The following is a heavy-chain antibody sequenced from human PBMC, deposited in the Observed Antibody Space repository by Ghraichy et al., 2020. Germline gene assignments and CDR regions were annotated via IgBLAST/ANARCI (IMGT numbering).Heavy chain of an antibody. CDR2: ISSSSSTI. CDR1: GFTFSSYS. V-gene: IGHV3-48*01. Sequence: GGSLRLSCAASGFTFSSYSMNWVRQAPGKGLEWVSYISSSSSTIYYADSVKGRFTISRDNAKNSLYLQMNSLRAEDTAVYYCARGTYYYGSGSPQFDYWGQGTLVTVSS. D-gene: IGHD3-10*01. J-gene: IGHJ4*02. CDR3: ARGTYYYGSGSPQFDY.